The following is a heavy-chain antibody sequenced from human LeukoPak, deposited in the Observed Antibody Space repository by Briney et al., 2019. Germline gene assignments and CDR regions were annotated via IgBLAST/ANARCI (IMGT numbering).Heavy chain of an antibody. J-gene: IGHJ5*02. V-gene: IGHV4-61*01. CDR1: GGSTSGGNYY. CDR3: ARGVVAARFWFDP. Sequence: SETLSLTCIVSGGSTSGGNYYWSCIRQPPGKGLEWIGYIYYSGSTNYNPSLKSRVTISVDTSKNQFSLKLSSVTAADTAAYYCARGVVAARFWFDPWGQGTLVTVSS. D-gene: IGHD2-15*01. CDR2: IYYSGST.